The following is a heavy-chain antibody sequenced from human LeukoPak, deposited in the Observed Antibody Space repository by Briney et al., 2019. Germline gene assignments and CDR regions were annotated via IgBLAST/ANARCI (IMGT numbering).Heavy chain of an antibody. D-gene: IGHD3-22*01. CDR2: ISSNGGST. CDR3: ARAPLRYYYDSSGYYPIPYFDY. Sequence: PGGSLRLSCAASGFTFSSYAMHWVRQAPGKGLEYVSAISSNGGSTYYANSVKGRFTISRGNSKNTLYLQMGSLRAEDMAVYYCARAPLRYYYDSSGYYPIPYFDYWGQGTLVTVSS. J-gene: IGHJ4*02. CDR1: GFTFSSYA. V-gene: IGHV3-64*01.